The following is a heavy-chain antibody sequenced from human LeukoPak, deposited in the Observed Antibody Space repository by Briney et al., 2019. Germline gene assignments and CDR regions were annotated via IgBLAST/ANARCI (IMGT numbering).Heavy chain of an antibody. J-gene: IGHJ4*02. V-gene: IGHV1-2*02. D-gene: IGHD6-13*01. CDR3: ARGQSHSSSWHDY. CDR1: GYTFTSYD. Sequence: ASVKVSCKASGYTFTSYDINWVRQATGQGLEWMGWINPNTGATNYAQKFQGRVTLTRDTSITTVYMELSSLKSDDTAVYYCARGQSHSSSWHDYWGQGTLVTVSS. CDR2: INPNTGAT.